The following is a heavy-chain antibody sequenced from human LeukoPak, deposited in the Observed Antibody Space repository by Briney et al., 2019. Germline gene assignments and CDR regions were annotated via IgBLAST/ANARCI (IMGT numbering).Heavy chain of an antibody. J-gene: IGHJ6*02. CDR2: IYYSGST. CDR1: GGSISSGGYY. V-gene: IGHV4-31*03. Sequence: SQTLSLTCTVSGGSISSGGYYWSWIRQHLGKGLEWIGYIYYSGSTYYNPSLKSRLTISVDTSKNQFSLKLSSVTAADTAVYYCARDTGVPKGMDVWGQGTTVTVSS. CDR3: ARDTGVPKGMDV. D-gene: IGHD3-3*01.